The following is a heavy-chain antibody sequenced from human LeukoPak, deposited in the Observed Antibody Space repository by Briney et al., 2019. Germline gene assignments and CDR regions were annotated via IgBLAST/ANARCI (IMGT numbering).Heavy chain of an antibody. D-gene: IGHD3-9*01. J-gene: IGHJ4*02. CDR2: IYYSGST. CDR3: ARGLQDILTGYYKGYFDY. CDR1: GGSISSYY. V-gene: IGHV4-59*01. Sequence: NTSETLSLTCTVSGGSISSYYWSWIRQPPGKGLEWIGYIYYSGSTNYNPSLKSRVTISVDTSKNQFSLKLSSVTAADTAVYYCARGLQDILTGYYKGYFDYWGQGTLVTVSS.